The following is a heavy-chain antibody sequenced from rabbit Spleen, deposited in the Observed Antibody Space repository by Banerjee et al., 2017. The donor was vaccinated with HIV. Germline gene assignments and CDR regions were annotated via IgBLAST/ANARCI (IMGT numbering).Heavy chain of an antibody. Sequence: QSLEESGGDLVKPGASLTLTCTASGFSFSSTDYMCWVRQAPGRGLEWIACIAAGSGRFTYYASWAKGRFTISKTSSTPVTLQMTSLTVADTATYFCARHAGYAGYGYSTLDLWGQGTLVTVS. D-gene: IGHD8-1*01. V-gene: IGHV1S40*01. CDR3: ARHAGYAGYGYSTLDL. CDR2: IAAGSGRFT. CDR1: GFSFSSTDY. J-gene: IGHJ6*01.